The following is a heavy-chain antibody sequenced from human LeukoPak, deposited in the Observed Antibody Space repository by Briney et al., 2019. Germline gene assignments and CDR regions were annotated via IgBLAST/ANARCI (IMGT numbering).Heavy chain of an antibody. CDR2: INPNTGDT. CDR1: GYIFTAYY. Sequence: ASVKVSCKASGYIFTAYYMHWVRQAPGQGLEWMGWINPNTGDTNYAQSFQGRVTMTRDTSISTAYMELSRLRSDDTAVYYCARGGSGSYFSWLDPWGQGTLVTVSS. D-gene: IGHD3-10*01. CDR3: ARGGSGSYFSWLDP. V-gene: IGHV1-2*02. J-gene: IGHJ5*02.